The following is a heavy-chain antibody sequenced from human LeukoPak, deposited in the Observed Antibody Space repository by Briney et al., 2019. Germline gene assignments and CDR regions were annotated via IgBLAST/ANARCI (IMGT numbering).Heavy chain of an antibody. V-gene: IGHV3-21*01. Sequence: AGGSLRLSCAASGFTFSNYNMNWVRQAPGKGLEWVSSISSSSTYIYYADSVKGRFTISRDNAKNSLYLQMNSLRAEDTAVYYCAQYSSSSDSFDIWGQGTMVTVSS. CDR3: AQYSSSSDSFDI. J-gene: IGHJ3*02. CDR2: ISSSSTYI. CDR1: GFTFSNYN. D-gene: IGHD6-6*01.